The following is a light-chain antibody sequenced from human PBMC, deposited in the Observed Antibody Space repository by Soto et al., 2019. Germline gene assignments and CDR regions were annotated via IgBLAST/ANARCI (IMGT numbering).Light chain of an antibody. V-gene: IGKV1-5*01. CDR2: DAS. CDR3: QQLNSYPTIT. CDR1: QSIRYW. J-gene: IGKJ5*01. Sequence: DIEMTQSPSTLSASVGDRVTITCRASQSIRYWVAWYQHKPGKAPKLLIYDASTLESGVPSRFSGSGSGTDFTLTISSLKTEDFATYYCQQLNSYPTITFGHGTRLEIK.